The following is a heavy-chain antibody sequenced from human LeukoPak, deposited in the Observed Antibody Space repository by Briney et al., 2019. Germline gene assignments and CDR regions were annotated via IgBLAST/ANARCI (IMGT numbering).Heavy chain of an antibody. V-gene: IGHV1-2*02. D-gene: IGHD6-13*01. J-gene: IGHJ4*02. CDR3: ARDPWIAAAGKGGFDH. CDR2: INPNSGGT. CDR1: GYTFTGYY. Sequence: ASVKVSCKASGYTFTGYYMHWVRQAPGQGLEWMGWINPNSGGTNYAQKFQGRVTMTRDTSISTAYMELSRLRSDDTAVYYCARDPWIAAAGKGGFDHWGQGTLVTVSS.